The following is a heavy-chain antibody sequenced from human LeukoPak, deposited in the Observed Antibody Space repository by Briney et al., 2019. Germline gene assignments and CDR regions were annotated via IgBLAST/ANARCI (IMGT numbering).Heavy chain of an antibody. V-gene: IGHV3-23*01. D-gene: IGHD3-10*02. J-gene: IGHJ6*02. Sequence: GGTLRLSCEASGFAFSAYAMTWVRQAPGKGLEWVSSVGSDNKPHYSESVKGRFAISRDNSKSMLFLQLNSLRAEDTALYYCARDLNYYVAMDVWGQGTTVTVSS. CDR2: VGSDNKP. CDR3: ARDLNYYVAMDV. CDR1: GFAFSAYA.